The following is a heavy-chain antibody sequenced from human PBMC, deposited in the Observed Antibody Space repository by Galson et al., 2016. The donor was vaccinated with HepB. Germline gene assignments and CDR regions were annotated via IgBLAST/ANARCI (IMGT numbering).Heavy chain of an antibody. Sequence: SLRLSCAASGFMLSGYEMNWVRQAPGKGLEWISYITSRGTTIYYADSVKGRFTISRDNAKNSLSLQMNSLRAEDTALYYCARGSSSWSTLDTMDVWGQGATVTVSS. CDR3: ARGSSSWSTLDTMDV. D-gene: IGHD6-6*01. CDR1: GFMLSGYE. V-gene: IGHV3-48*03. J-gene: IGHJ6*02. CDR2: ITSRGTTI.